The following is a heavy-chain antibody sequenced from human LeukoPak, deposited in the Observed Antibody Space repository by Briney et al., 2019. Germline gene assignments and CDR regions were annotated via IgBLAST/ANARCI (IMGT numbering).Heavy chain of an antibody. CDR1: GFTFSDYY. D-gene: IGHD6-19*01. CDR3: AGYSSGWFGAFHV. J-gene: IGHJ3*01. CDR2: IISTGGTI. Sequence: GGSLRLSCAASGFTFSDYYMSWIRQAPGKGLEWLSYIISTGGTIYYADSVKGRFTISRDNAKNSLYLQMNSLRAEDPAVYYCAGYSSGWFGAFHVWGQGTMVTVSS. V-gene: IGHV3-11*04.